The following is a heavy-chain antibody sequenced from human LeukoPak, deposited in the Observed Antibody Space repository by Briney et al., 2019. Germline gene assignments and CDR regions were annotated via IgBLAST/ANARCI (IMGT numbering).Heavy chain of an antibody. Sequence: ASVKVSCKASGYTFTNYAKHWVRQAPGQRLEWMGWINAGNGNTKYSQEFQGRVTITRDTSASTAYVELSSLRSEDTAVYYCARDVLWFGEGPDYYYYIDVWGKGTTVTVSS. V-gene: IGHV1-3*03. CDR2: INAGNGNT. CDR3: ARDVLWFGEGPDYYYYIDV. CDR1: GYTFTNYA. J-gene: IGHJ6*03. D-gene: IGHD3-10*01.